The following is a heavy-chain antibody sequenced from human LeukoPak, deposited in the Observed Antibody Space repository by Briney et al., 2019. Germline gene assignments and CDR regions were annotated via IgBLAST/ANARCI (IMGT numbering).Heavy chain of an antibody. CDR1: GGSISSYY. CDR3: ARRSAGATHFDY. CDR2: IYYSGST. J-gene: IGHJ4*02. D-gene: IGHD1-26*01. Sequence: PSETLSLTCTVSGGSISSYYWSWIRQPPGKGLEWIAYIYYSGSTNYNPSLKSRVTISVDTSKSQFSLKLSSVTAADTAVYYCARRSAGATHFDYWGQGTLVTVSS. V-gene: IGHV4-59*08.